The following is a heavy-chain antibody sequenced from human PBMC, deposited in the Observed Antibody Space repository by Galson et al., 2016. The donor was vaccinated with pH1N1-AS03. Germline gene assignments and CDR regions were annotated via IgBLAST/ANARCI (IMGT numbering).Heavy chain of an antibody. CDR1: GFSLSTGGVH. CDR3: ARSTPVNEGLEF. D-gene: IGHD2-21*01. CDR2: IFWDGET. V-gene: IGHV2-5*02. J-gene: IGHJ4*02. Sequence: PALVKPTQTLTLTCTFSGFSLSTGGVHVAWIRQPPGKALEWLALIFWDGETRYRPSLRSRLTITKDTSKNQVVLTMTNMDPVDTATYYCARSTPVNEGLEFRGQGTLVTVSS.